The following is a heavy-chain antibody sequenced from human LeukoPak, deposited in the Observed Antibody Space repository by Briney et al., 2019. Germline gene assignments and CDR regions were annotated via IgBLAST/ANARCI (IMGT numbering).Heavy chain of an antibody. J-gene: IGHJ4*02. V-gene: IGHV1-2*02. CDR2: INPNRGGT. Sequence: ASVKVSCKTSGYTFTGYYMHGVRQAPGQGLEWMGWINPNRGGTKYAQKFQGRVTMTRDTSISTAYMELSRLRSDDTAVYHCARATLSAVTHDFDYWGQGTLVTVSS. D-gene: IGHD4-17*01. CDR3: ARATLSAVTHDFDY. CDR1: GYTFTGYY.